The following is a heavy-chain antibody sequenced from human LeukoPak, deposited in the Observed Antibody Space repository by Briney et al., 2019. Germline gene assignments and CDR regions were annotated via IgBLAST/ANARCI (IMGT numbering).Heavy chain of an antibody. CDR2: INQDGSEK. CDR3: ARAPAFGTVDY. Sequence: GSLRLSCAASGFTFSSYWMSWVRQAPGKGLEWVANINQDGSEKYYVASMKGRFTISRDNAKNSLCLQVNSLRDEDTAVYYYARAPAFGTVDYWGQGTLVTVSS. CDR1: GFTFSSYW. V-gene: IGHV3-7*01. J-gene: IGHJ4*02. D-gene: IGHD1-1*01.